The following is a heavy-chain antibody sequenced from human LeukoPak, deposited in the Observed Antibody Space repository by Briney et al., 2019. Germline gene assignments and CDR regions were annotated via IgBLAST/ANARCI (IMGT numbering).Heavy chain of an antibody. J-gene: IGHJ4*02. Sequence: PGGSLRLSCAASGFPFSRYAMNWVRQAPGKGLEWVSTISGSDTSTYYADSVKGRFTISRDNPKNTLYMQMNSLRAEDTAVYYCTKFDAPSGRENYWRQGTLVTVSS. CDR1: GFPFSRYA. CDR3: TKFDAPSGRENY. V-gene: IGHV3-23*01. CDR2: ISGSDTST.